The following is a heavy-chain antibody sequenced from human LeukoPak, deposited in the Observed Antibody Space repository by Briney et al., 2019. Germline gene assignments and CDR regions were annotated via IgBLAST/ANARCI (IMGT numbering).Heavy chain of an antibody. CDR1: DGSISSYY. J-gene: IGHJ4*02. V-gene: IGHV4-59*01. D-gene: IGHD6-19*01. CDR2: IYYSGST. CDR3: ARVPGSDWFFDY. Sequence: SETLSLTCTVSDGSISSYYWSWIRQPPGKGLEWIGYIYYSGSTNYNPSLKSRVTISVDTSKNQFSLKLDSVIAADTVVYYCARVPGSDWFFDYWGQGTLVTVSS.